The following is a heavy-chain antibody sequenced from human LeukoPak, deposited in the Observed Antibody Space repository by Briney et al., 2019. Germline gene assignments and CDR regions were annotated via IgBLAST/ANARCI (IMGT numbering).Heavy chain of an antibody. CDR3: ARDPYSSSWSYGMDV. J-gene: IGHJ6*02. CDR2: ISSNGGST. Sequence: GGSLRLSCSASGFTFSSYAMHWVRQAPGKGLEYVSAISSNGGSTYYADSVKGRFTISRDNAQTSLYLQMSSLRAEDTAVYYCARDPYSSSWSYGMDVWGQGTTVTVSS. D-gene: IGHD6-13*01. CDR1: GFTFSSYA. V-gene: IGHV3-64*04.